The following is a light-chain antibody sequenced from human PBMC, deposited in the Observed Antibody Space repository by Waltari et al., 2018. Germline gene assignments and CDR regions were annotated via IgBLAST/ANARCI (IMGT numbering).Light chain of an antibody. J-gene: IGKJ1*01. V-gene: IGKV1-17*01. CDR3: IQHNIYPST. CDR1: QDIGRY. CDR2: AAT. Sequence: DIQMTQSPSSLSASVGDTVTITCRASQDIGRYLNWFQLKPGKAPKLLIYAATSLESGASSRFSGSGSGTEFSLTISSLQSEDFATYYCIQHNIYPSTFGQGTKVEIK.